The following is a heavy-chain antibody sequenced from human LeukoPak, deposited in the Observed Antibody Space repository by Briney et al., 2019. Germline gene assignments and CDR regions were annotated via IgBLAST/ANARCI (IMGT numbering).Heavy chain of an antibody. D-gene: IGHD3-22*01. CDR2: IHDSVSN. CDR1: GVPISSGCNY. Sequence: PSQTLSLTCTVSGVPISSGCNYWICIRQHPGKGLESIRYIHDSVSNYYNPSLTSRITISVDTSNNQLSLRLSYVTAGDTAVYYCARDRYDTSQRGFDAWGQGTLVTVSP. J-gene: IGHJ5*02. V-gene: IGHV4-31*03. CDR3: ARDRYDTSQRGFDA.